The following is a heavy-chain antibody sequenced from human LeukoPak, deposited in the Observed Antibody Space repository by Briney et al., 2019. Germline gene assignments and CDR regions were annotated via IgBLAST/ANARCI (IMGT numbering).Heavy chain of an antibody. D-gene: IGHD3-10*01. CDR1: GGSFSGYY. CDR2: INHSGST. Sequence: SETLSLTCAVYGGSFSGYYWSWIRQPPGKGLEWIGEINHSGSTNYNPSLKSRVTISVDTSKNQFSLKLRSVTAADTAVYYCERFEGYYFGSGSYYWFDPWAQGPLVTVSS. J-gene: IGHJ5*02. CDR3: ERFEGYYFGSGSYYWFDP. V-gene: IGHV4-34*01.